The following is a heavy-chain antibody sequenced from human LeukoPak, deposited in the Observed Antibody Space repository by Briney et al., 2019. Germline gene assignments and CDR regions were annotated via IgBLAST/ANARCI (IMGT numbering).Heavy chain of an antibody. CDR1: GGSISSYY. J-gene: IGHJ4*02. Sequence: SETLSLTCTVSGGSISSYYWSWIRQPPGKGLEWIGYIYYSGSTNYNPSLKSRVTISVDTSKNQFSLKLSSVTAADTAVYYCARATSEYYYGYYFDYWGQGNLVTVSS. CDR2: IYYSGST. CDR3: ARATSEYYYGYYFDY. V-gene: IGHV4-59*01. D-gene: IGHD3-10*01.